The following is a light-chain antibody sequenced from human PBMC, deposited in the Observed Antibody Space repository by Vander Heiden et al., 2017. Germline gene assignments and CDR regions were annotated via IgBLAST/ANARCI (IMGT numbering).Light chain of an antibody. CDR1: SNDVGTYDL. CDR3: CTYAGSSTWV. Sequence: QSALTQPASVSGSLGQSVTISCTGTSNDVGTYDLVSWYQHHPGKAPKLMSYDVTKRPSGVSNRVSGSKSGNTASLTISGLQAEDEADYHCCTYAGSSTWVFGGGTNLTVL. CDR2: DVT. V-gene: IGLV2-23*02. J-gene: IGLJ3*02.